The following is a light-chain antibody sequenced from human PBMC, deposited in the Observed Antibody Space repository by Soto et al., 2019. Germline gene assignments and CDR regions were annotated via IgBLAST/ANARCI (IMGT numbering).Light chain of an antibody. V-gene: IGKV1-5*03. CDR2: KAS. Sequence: EIQMTQSPYTLSATVGDRVTITCRASQSISSWLAWYQQKPGKAPKLLIYKASSLQSGVPSRFSGSGSGTEFTLTISSLQPDDFATYYCHQYKTYWTFGHGTKV. CDR1: QSISSW. CDR3: HQYKTYWT. J-gene: IGKJ1*01.